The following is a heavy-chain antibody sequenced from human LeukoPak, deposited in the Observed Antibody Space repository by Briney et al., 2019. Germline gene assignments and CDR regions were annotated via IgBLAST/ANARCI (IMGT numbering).Heavy chain of an antibody. D-gene: IGHD2-2*01. Sequence: GGSLRLSCAASGFTFSSYAMSWVRQAPGKGLEWVSAISGSGGSTYYADSVKGRFTISRDNSKITLYLQMNSLRAEDTAVYYCARRMGYCSSTSCYGNGGYFDYWGQGTLVTVSS. J-gene: IGHJ4*02. CDR2: ISGSGGST. V-gene: IGHV3-23*01. CDR3: ARRMGYCSSTSCYGNGGYFDY. CDR1: GFTFSSYA.